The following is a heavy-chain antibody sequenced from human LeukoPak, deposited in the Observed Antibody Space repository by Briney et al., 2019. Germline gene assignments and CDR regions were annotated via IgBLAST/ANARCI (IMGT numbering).Heavy chain of an antibody. CDR3: ARVLEVLYYFDY. Sequence: ASVKVSCKASGYTFTSYYMHWVRQAPGQGLEWMGIINPSGGSTSYAQKFQGRVTMTRDMSTSTVYMELSSVTAADTAVYYCARVLEVLYYFDYWGQGTLVTVSS. CDR2: INPSGGST. CDR1: GYTFTSYY. J-gene: IGHJ4*02. V-gene: IGHV1-46*01. D-gene: IGHD1-1*01.